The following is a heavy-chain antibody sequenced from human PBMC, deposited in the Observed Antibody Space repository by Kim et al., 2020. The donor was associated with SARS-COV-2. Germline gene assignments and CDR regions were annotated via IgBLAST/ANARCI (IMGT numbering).Heavy chain of an antibody. J-gene: IGHJ4*02. D-gene: IGHD3-3*01. V-gene: IGHV3-30*01. Sequence: RFTISRDNSKNTLYLQMNSLRAEDTAVYYCARVPLFKSVRLLEWLGGVDYWGQGTLVTVSS. CDR3: ARVPLFKSVRLLEWLGGVDY.